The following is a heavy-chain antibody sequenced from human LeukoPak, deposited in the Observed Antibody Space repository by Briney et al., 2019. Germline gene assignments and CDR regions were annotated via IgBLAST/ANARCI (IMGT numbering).Heavy chain of an antibody. CDR3: ARAEPMVRFDP. CDR2: INHSGTT. Sequence: SETLSLTCAVYGGFFSGYYWSWIRQPPGKGLEWIGEINHSGTTNYNPSLKSRVSISVDTSKNQFSLNLNSVTAADTAVYYCARAEPMVRFDPWGQGTLVTVSS. CDR1: GGFFSGYY. J-gene: IGHJ5*02. V-gene: IGHV4-34*01. D-gene: IGHD3-10*01.